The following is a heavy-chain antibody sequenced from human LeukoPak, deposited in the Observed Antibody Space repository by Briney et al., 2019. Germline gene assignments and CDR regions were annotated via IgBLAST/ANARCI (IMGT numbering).Heavy chain of an antibody. J-gene: IGHJ4*02. CDR2: IIPIFGTA. CDR1: GGTFSSYA. Sequence: ASVKVSCKASGGTFSSYAISWVRQAPGQGLEWMGRIIPIFGTANYAQKFQGRVTMTRDMSINTAYVELGRLRSDDTAVYYCARDPSSRGNFDYWGQGTLVTVSS. D-gene: IGHD5-24*01. V-gene: IGHV1-69*05. CDR3: ARDPSSRGNFDY.